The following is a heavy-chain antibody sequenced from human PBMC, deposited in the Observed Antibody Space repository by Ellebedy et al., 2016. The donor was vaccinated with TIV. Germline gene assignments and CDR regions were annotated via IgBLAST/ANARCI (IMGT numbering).Heavy chain of an antibody. CDR2: IWDDGTTK. V-gene: IGHV3-33*01. CDR1: EFTFSTYG. D-gene: IGHD6-19*01. J-gene: IGHJ4*02. Sequence: GESLKISCAASEFTFSTYGLHWVRQAPGKGLEWVAVIWDDGTTKYYTDSVQGRFTISRDNSKNPLYLQMNSLRAEDTAGYYCARDRAGGSSGCMDYWGPGTQVTVSS. CDR3: ARDRAGGSSGCMDY.